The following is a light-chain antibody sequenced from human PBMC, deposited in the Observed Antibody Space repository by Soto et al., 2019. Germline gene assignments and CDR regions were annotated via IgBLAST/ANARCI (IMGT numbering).Light chain of an antibody. J-gene: IGLJ3*02. CDR2: DVS. CDR3: SSYTSSGTLWV. CDR1: SSDVGGYNY. Sequence: QSALTQPASVSGSPGQSITISCTGTSSDVGGYNYVSWYQQHPGKAPNLMIHDVSNRPSGVSNRFSGSKSGNTASLTISGLQAEDEADYYCSSYTSSGTLWVFGGGTKLTVL. V-gene: IGLV2-14*01.